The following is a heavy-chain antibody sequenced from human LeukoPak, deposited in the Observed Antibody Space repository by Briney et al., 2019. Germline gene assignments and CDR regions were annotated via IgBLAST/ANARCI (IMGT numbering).Heavy chain of an antibody. V-gene: IGHV3-66*01. Sequence: GGSLRLSCAASGFTVSSNYMSWVRQAPGKGLEWVSVIYSGRSTYYADSVKGRFTISRDNSKNTLYLQMNSLRAEDTAVYYCAGSRKAKYFQHWGQGTLVTVSS. J-gene: IGHJ1*01. CDR1: GFTVSSNY. D-gene: IGHD6-13*01. CDR3: AGSRKAKYFQH. CDR2: IYSGRST.